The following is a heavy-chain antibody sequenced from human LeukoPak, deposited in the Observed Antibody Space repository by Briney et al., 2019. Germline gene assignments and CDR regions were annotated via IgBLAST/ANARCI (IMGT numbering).Heavy chain of an antibody. V-gene: IGHV1-18*01. CDR2: ISAYNGNT. CDR1: GYTFTSYG. D-gene: IGHD7-27*01. Sequence: ASVKVSCQASGYTFTSYGIRWVRQAPGQGLEWMGWISAYNGNTNYAQKLQGRVTMTTDTSTSTAYRELRSLRSDDTAVYYWARVTGEDYFDYWGEGTLVTVSS. J-gene: IGHJ4*02. CDR3: ARVTGEDYFDY.